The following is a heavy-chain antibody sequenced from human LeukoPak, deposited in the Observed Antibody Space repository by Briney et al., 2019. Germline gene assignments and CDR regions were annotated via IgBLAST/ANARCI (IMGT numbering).Heavy chain of an antibody. CDR1: GYTLTELS. J-gene: IGHJ6*03. Sequence: ASVKVSCKVSGYTLTELSMHWVRQAPGKGLEWMGGFDPDDGETIYAQKFQGRVTMTEDTSTDTAYMELSSLRSEDTAVYYCATYGRLAGVVVPAAADYYYMDVWGKGTTVTVSS. D-gene: IGHD2-2*01. V-gene: IGHV1-24*01. CDR3: ATYGRLAGVVVPAAADYYYMDV. CDR2: FDPDDGET.